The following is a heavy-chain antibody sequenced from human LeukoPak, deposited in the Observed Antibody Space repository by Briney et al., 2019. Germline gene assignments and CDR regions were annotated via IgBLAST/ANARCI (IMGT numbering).Heavy chain of an antibody. J-gene: IGHJ6*02. D-gene: IGHD4-11*01. CDR3: ARAVNPYYGMDV. Sequence: PSETLSLTCTVSGGSISSYYWSWIRQPPGKGLEWIGYTYYSGSTNYNPSLKSRVTISVDTPKNQFSLKLSSVTAADTAVYYCARAVNPYYGMDVWGQGTTVTVSS. CDR1: GGSISSYY. CDR2: TYYSGST. V-gene: IGHV4-59*01.